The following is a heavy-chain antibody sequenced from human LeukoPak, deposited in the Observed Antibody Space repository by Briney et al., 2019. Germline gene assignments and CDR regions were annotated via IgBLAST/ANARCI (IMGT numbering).Heavy chain of an antibody. D-gene: IGHD3-16*01. J-gene: IGHJ4*02. CDR1: GYTFTSYD. CDR2: MNPNSGNT. V-gene: IGHV1-8*01. Sequence: ASVKVSCKASGYTFTSYDMNWVRQATGQGLEWMGWMNPNSGNTGYAQKFQGRVTMTRNTSISTAYMELSSLRSEDTAVYYCARGSFRPYDYVWGSYSNLGYWGQGTLVTVSS. CDR3: ARGSFRPYDYVWGSYSNLGY.